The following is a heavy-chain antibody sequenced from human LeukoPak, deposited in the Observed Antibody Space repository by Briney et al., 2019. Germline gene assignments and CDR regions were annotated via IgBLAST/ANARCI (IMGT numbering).Heavy chain of an antibody. Sequence: GGSLRLSCVASGFTFGKYWMSWVRQAPGKGLEWVANIKLDGSEKNYVDSVKGRFTISRDNTKNSLYLQMNSLRAEDTAVFYCARGGSRITGTTVYWGQGTLVTVSS. CDR3: ARGGSRITGTTVY. CDR1: GFTFGKYW. J-gene: IGHJ4*02. CDR2: IKLDGSEK. V-gene: IGHV3-7*03. D-gene: IGHD1-7*01.